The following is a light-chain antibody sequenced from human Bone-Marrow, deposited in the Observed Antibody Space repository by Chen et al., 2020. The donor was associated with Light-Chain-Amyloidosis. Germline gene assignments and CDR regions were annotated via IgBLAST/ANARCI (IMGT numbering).Light chain of an antibody. J-gene: IGLJ3*02. CDR3: QSYDTTLSGSV. V-gene: IGLV1-40*01. CDR2: GND. Sequence: QSVLTQPPSVSGAPGQRVTISCTGTSSNIGAGYDVHWYQQLPGTAPQLLIYGNDNRPSGVPDRFSASKSGTSASLAITGLQAEDEADYCCQSYDTTLSGSVFGGGTKLTVL. CDR1: SSNIGAGYD.